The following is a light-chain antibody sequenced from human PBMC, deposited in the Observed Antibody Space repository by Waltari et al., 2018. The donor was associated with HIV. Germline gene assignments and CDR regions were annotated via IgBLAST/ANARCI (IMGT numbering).Light chain of an antibody. CDR1: SSTNFGTTYD. CDR2: SNN. CDR3: AAWNDRLSGYV. V-gene: IGLV1-40*01. Sequence: QSALTQPPSVSGAPGQRVAISCTGISSTNFGTTYDVHWYRHLPGTAPKLLIPSNNNRPSGVPDRFSASKSGTSASLAITGLQAEDEADYYCAAWNDRLSGYVFGTGTKVTV. J-gene: IGLJ1*01.